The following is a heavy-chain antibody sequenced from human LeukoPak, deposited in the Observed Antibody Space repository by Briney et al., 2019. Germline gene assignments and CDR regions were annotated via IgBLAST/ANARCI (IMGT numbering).Heavy chain of an antibody. CDR1: GYTFTGYY. V-gene: IGHV1-2*02. CDR3: ALFGVVTLFDY. D-gene: IGHD3-3*01. Sequence: ASVKVSCKASGYTFTGYYMHWVRQAPGQGLEWMGWIDPNSGGTNYAQEFRGRVTMTRDTSISTAYMELSRLRSDDTAVYYCALFGVVTLFDYWGQGTLVTVSS. CDR2: IDPNSGGT. J-gene: IGHJ4*02.